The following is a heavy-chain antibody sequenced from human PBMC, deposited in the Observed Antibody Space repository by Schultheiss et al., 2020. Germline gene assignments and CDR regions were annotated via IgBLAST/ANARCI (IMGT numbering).Heavy chain of an antibody. J-gene: IGHJ4*02. CDR1: GFTFSSYG. V-gene: IGHV3-33*01. D-gene: IGHD4-17*01. CDR3: ARDFKEDITVTTFGY. CDR2: IWYDGSNK. Sequence: GGSLRLSCAASGFTFSSYGMHWVRQAPGKGLEWVAVIWYDGSNKYYADSVKGRFTISRDNAKNSLYLQMNSLRAEDTAVYYCARDFKEDITVTTFGYWGQGTLVTVSS.